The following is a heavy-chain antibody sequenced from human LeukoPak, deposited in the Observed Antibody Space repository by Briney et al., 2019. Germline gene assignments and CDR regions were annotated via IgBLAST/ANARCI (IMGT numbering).Heavy chain of an antibody. Sequence: PSETLSLTCAVYGGSFSGYYWSWIRQPPGKGLEWIGEINHSGSTNYNPSLKSRVTILVDTSKNQFSLKLSSVTAADTAVYYCARVHPIVVVVAATYYYYYGMDVWGQGTTVTVSS. J-gene: IGHJ6*02. CDR3: ARVHPIVVVVAATYYYYYGMDV. CDR1: GGSFSGYY. V-gene: IGHV4-34*01. CDR2: INHSGST. D-gene: IGHD2-15*01.